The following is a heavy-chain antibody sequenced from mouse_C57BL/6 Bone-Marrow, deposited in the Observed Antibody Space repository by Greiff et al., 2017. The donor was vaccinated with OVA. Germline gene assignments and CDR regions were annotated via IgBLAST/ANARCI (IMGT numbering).Heavy chain of an antibody. CDR2: IDPETGGT. CDR3: IRDYYYGSKDY. Sequence: QVQLQQSGAELVRPGASVTLSCKASGYTFTDYEMHWVKQTPVHGLEWIGAIDPETGGTAYNQKFKGKAILTADKSSSTAYMELRSLTSEDSAVYYCIRDYYYGSKDYWGQGTTLTVSS. J-gene: IGHJ2*01. V-gene: IGHV1-15*01. CDR1: GYTFTDYE. D-gene: IGHD1-1*01.